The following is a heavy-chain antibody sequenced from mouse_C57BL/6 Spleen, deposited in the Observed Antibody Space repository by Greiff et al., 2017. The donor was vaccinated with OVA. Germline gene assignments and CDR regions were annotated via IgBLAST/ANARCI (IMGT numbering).Heavy chain of an antibody. V-gene: IGHV1-50*01. CDR2: IDPSDSYT. J-gene: IGHJ2*01. CDR3: ARGGYDYLYYFDY. D-gene: IGHD2-4*01. CDR1: GYTFTSYW. Sequence: QVQLKQPGAELVKPGASVKLSCKASGYTFTSYWMQWVKQRPGQGLEWIGEIDPSDSYTNYNQKFKGKATLTVDTSSSTAYMQLSSLTSEDSAVYYCARGGYDYLYYFDYWGQGTTLTVSS.